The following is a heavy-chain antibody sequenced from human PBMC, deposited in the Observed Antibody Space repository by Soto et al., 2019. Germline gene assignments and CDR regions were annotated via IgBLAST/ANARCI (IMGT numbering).Heavy chain of an antibody. CDR1: GGSISSSSYY. Sequence: PSETLSLTCTVSGGSISSSSYYWGWIRQPPGKGLEWIGSIYYSGSTYYNPSLKSRVTISVDTSKNQFSLKLSSVTAADTAVYYCARLGRELRLQNWFDPLGQGTLVTVSS. J-gene: IGHJ5*02. V-gene: IGHV4-39*01. CDR3: ARLGRELRLQNWFDP. D-gene: IGHD3-3*01. CDR2: IYYSGST.